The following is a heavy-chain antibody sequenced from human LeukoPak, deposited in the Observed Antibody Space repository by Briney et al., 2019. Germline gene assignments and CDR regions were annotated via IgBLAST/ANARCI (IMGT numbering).Heavy chain of an antibody. CDR3: ASGFCSGGSCYSVYFQH. D-gene: IGHD2-15*01. J-gene: IGHJ1*01. V-gene: IGHV3-53*01. CDR2: IYSGGNT. Sequence: GGSLRLSCAASGFTFSSNYMSWVRQAPGKGLEGGAVIYSGGNTYYSDSLKGRFTISRDNCKNTLYLQMNSLRAEDTAVYYCASGFCSGGSCYSVYFQHWGQGTLVTVSS. CDR1: GFTFSSNY.